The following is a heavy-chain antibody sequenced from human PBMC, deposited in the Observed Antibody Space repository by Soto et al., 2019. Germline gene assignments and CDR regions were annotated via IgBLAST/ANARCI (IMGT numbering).Heavy chain of an antibody. CDR3: VRDVAALDY. CDR2: IIPLLDTT. Sequence: SVKVSCKTSGGTFSNDIITWVRQAPGQGLEWMGRIIPLLDTTNYAQKFQGRVTITADKSTGTAYMELNSLRPEDTAVYYCVRDVAALDYWGQGTQDTVSS. V-gene: IGHV1-69*08. D-gene: IGHD6-13*01. J-gene: IGHJ4*02. CDR1: GGTFSNDI.